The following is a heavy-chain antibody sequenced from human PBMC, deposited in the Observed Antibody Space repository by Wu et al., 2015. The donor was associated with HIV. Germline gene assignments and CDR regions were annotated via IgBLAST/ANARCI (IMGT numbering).Heavy chain of an antibody. Sequence: QVQLAQSGDEVKKPGASVKVSCKASGYLFTHYGVTWVRLAPGQRLEWVGWVSAWDGRTNYAQNLQGRLTMTTDSSTNTAYMELKSLTSDDTAVYFCARGGHCTQGVCYHLEYWGQGTLVTVSS. CDR1: GYLFTHYG. CDR3: ARGGHCTQGVCYHLEY. J-gene: IGHJ4*02. CDR2: VSAWDGRT. V-gene: IGHV1-18*01. D-gene: IGHD2-8*01.